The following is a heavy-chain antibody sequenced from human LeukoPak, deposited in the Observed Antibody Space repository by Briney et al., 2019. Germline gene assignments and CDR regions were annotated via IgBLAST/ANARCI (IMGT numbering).Heavy chain of an antibody. D-gene: IGHD6-6*01. V-gene: IGHV3-53*01. CDR1: GFTVSSNY. J-gene: IGHJ3*02. Sequence: GGSLRLSCAASGFTVSSNYMSWVRQAPGKGLEWVSVIYSGGSTYYADSVKGRFTISRDNSKNTLYLQMNSLRAEDTAVYYCAKEYSSSSWRSDAFDIWGQGTMVTVSS. CDR2: IYSGGST. CDR3: AKEYSSSSWRSDAFDI.